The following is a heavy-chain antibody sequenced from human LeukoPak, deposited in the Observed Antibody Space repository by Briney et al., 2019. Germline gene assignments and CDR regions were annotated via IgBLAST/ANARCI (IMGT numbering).Heavy chain of an antibody. CDR1: GFTFSNAW. J-gene: IGHJ4*02. V-gene: IGHV3-30-3*01. CDR3: ASSHSSGWYYFDY. CDR2: ISYDGSNK. D-gene: IGHD6-19*01. Sequence: GGSLRLSCAASGFTFSNAWMSWVRQAPGKGLEWVAVISYDGSNKYYADSVKGRFTISRDNSKNTLYLQMNSLRAEDTAVYYCASSHSSGWYYFDYWGQGTLVTVSS.